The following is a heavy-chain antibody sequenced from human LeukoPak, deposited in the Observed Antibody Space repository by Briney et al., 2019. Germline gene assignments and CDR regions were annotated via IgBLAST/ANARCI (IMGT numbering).Heavy chain of an antibody. J-gene: IGHJ4*02. Sequence: SSYWMTWIRQPPGKGLEWIGSIYYSGSTYYNPSLKSRVTISVDTSKNQFSLKLSSVTAADTAVYYCARYSSGWLPRSWGQGTLVTVSS. CDR2: IYYSGST. CDR1: SSYW. V-gene: IGHV4-39*01. D-gene: IGHD6-19*01. CDR3: ARYSSGWLPRS.